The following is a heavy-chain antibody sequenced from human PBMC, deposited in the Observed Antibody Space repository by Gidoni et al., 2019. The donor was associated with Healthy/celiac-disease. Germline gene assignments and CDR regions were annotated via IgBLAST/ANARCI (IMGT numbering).Heavy chain of an antibody. CDR3: ARDGWDYYGSGNYFDY. CDR2: IYYSGST. D-gene: IGHD3-10*01. Sequence: QLQLQESGPGLVKLSETLSLTCTVSGGSISSSSYYWGWIRQPPGKGLEWIGSIYYSGSTYYNPSLKSRVTISVDTSKNQCSLKLSSVTAADTAVYYCARDGWDYYGSGNYFDYWGQGTLVTVSS. J-gene: IGHJ4*02. CDR1: GGSISSSSYY. V-gene: IGHV4-39*07.